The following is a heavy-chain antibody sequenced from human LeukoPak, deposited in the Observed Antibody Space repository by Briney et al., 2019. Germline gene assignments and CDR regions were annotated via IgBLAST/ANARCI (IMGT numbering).Heavy chain of an antibody. Sequence: PGGSLRLSCAPSGFTFSSYWMSWVRQAPGKGLEWVANIKQDGSEKYYVDSVKGRFTISRDNAKNSMYLQMNSLRGEDTAVYYCARDGGPWKWELPDYWGQGTLVTVSS. CDR1: GFTFSSYW. CDR3: ARDGGPWKWELPDY. J-gene: IGHJ4*02. CDR2: IKQDGSEK. V-gene: IGHV3-7*01. D-gene: IGHD1-26*01.